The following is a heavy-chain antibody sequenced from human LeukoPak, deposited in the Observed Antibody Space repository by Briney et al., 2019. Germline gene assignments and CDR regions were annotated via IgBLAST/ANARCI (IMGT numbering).Heavy chain of an antibody. CDR2: IYYSGST. V-gene: IGHV4-59*01. D-gene: IGHD2-15*01. Sequence: SETLSLTCTVSGGSISSYYWSWIRQPPGKGLEWIGYIYYSGSTNYNPSLKSRVTIPVDTSKNQFSLKLSSVTAADTAVYYCARRSGGSWYAFDIWGQGTMVTVSS. CDR1: GGSISSYY. CDR3: ARRSGGSWYAFDI. J-gene: IGHJ3*02.